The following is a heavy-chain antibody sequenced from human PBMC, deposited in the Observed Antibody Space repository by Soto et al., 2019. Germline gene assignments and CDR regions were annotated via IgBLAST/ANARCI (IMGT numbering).Heavy chain of an antibody. V-gene: IGHV3-53*02. CDR3: AREGIGEYYFDY. CDR1: GFSVSRTY. D-gene: IGHD6-13*01. J-gene: IGHJ4*02. Sequence: EVQLVETGGGLIQPGGSLRLSCAASGFSVSRTYMSWVRQAPGKGLEWVSVIYSGSSTDYADSVKGRFTISRDNSKNTLYLQMNSLRAEDTAAYYCAREGIGEYYFDYWGQGTLVTVPS. CDR2: IYSGSST.